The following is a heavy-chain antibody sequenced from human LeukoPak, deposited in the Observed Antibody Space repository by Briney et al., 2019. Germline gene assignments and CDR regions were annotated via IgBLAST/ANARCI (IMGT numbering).Heavy chain of an antibody. CDR2: INHSGST. V-gene: IGHV4-34*01. D-gene: IGHD2-2*01. CDR3: ASLPLGYCSSTSCPVHSTYYYYGMDV. CDR1: GGSFSGYY. Sequence: SETLSLTCAVYGGSFSGYYWSWIRQPPGKGLEWIGEINHSGSTNYNPSLKSRVTISVDTSKNQFSLKLSSVTAADMAVYYCASLPLGYCSSTSCPVHSTYYYYGMDVWGQGTTVTVSS. J-gene: IGHJ6*02.